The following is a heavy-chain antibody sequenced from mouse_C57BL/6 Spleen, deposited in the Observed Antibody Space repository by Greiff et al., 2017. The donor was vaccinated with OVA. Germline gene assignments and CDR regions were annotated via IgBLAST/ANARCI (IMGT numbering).Heavy chain of an antibody. CDR3: ATLYYYAMDY. CDR2: INPNNGGT. CDR1: GYTFTDYY. J-gene: IGHJ4*01. Sequence: VQLKQSGPELVRPGASVKISCKASGYTFTDYYMNWVKQSHGKSLEWIGDINPNNGGTSYNQKFKGKATLTVDKSSSTAYMELRSLTSEDSAVYYCATLYYYAMDYWGQGTSVTVSS. V-gene: IGHV1-26*01.